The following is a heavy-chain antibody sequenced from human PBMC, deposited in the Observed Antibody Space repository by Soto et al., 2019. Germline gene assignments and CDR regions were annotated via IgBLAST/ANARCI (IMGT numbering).Heavy chain of an antibody. D-gene: IGHD6-19*01. CDR3: ATSNTGYSSGWYKRAFDY. J-gene: IGHJ4*02. Sequence: ASVKVSCKVSGYTLTELSMHWVRQAPGKGLEWMGGFDPEDGETIYAQKFQGRVTMTEDTSTDTAYMELSSLRSEDTAVYYCATSNTGYSSGWYKRAFDYWGQGTLVTVSS. CDR2: FDPEDGET. V-gene: IGHV1-24*01. CDR1: GYTLTELS.